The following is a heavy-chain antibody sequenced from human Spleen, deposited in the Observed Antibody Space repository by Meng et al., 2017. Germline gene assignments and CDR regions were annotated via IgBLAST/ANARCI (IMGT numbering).Heavy chain of an antibody. V-gene: IGHV4-38-2*02. CDR2: IYHSGST. D-gene: IGHD3-22*01. Sequence: SETLSLTCTVSGYSISSVYSWGWIRQPPGKGLEWIGSIYHSGSTYYNPSLKSRVTISVDTSKNQFSLKLSSVTAADTAVYYCARPHDYYYDSSGYLVWGQGTLVTVSS. J-gene: IGHJ4*02. CDR1: GYSISSVYS. CDR3: ARPHDYYYDSSGYLV.